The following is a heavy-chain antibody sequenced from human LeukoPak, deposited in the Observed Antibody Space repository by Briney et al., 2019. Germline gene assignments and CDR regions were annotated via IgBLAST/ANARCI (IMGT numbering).Heavy chain of an antibody. CDR2: IYYSGST. CDR3: ARASTTVTLAWFDP. V-gene: IGHV4-39*07. J-gene: IGHJ5*02. CDR1: GGSISSRIYY. D-gene: IGHD1-1*01. Sequence: SETLSLTCTVSGGSISSRIYYWGWIRQPPGKGLEWIGSIYYSGSTYYNPSLKSRVTISVDTSKNQFSLKLSSVTAADTAVYYCARASTTVTLAWFDPWGQGTLVTVSS.